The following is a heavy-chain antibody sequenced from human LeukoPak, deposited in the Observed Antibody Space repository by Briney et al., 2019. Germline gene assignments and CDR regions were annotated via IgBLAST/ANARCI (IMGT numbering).Heavy chain of an antibody. CDR2: ICWNSGSI. D-gene: IGHD2-2*01. V-gene: IGHV3-9*01. J-gene: IGHJ6*02. CDR1: GFTFDDYA. CDR3: AKDISDGDCSSTSCYWSSDYYGMDV. Sequence: SLSLSCAASGFTFDDYAMHWVRQAPGKGLEWVSCICWNSGSIGYADSVKGRFTISTDNAKNSLYLQMYRLRAEDTALYYCAKDISDGDCSSTSCYWSSDYYGMDVWGQGTTVTVSS.